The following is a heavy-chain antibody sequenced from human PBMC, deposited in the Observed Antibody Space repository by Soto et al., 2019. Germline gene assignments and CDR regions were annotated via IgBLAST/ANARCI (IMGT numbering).Heavy chain of an antibody. CDR3: ARESVRGADDAPVALGVPNSMDV. CDR1: GGSISSGGYY. Sequence: SETLSLTCTVSGGSISSGGYYWSWIRQHPGKGLEWIGYIYYSGSTYYNPSLKSRVTISVDTSKNQFSLKLSSVTAADTAVYYCARESVRGADDAPVALGVPNSMDVWGQGTTVTVSS. CDR2: IYYSGST. V-gene: IGHV4-31*03. D-gene: IGHD3-10*01. J-gene: IGHJ6*02.